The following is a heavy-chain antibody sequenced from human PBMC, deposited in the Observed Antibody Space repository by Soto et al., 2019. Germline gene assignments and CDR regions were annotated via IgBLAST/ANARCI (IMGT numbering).Heavy chain of an antibody. J-gene: IGHJ5*02. Sequence: QVQLQESGPGLVKPSQTLSLTCTVSGGSISSGDYYWSWIRQPPGKGLEWIGYIYYSGSTYYNPSLKSRATISVDTSKNQFSLQLSSVTAADTAVYYCASFRCSGGSCALSPWGQGTLVTVSS. CDR1: GGSISSGDYY. D-gene: IGHD2-15*01. CDR2: IYYSGST. CDR3: ASFRCSGGSCALSP. V-gene: IGHV4-30-4*01.